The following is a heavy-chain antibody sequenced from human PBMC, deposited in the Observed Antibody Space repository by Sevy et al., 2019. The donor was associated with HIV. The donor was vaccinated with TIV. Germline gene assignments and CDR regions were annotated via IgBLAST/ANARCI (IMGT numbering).Heavy chain of an antibody. J-gene: IGHJ4*02. Sequence: ASVKVSCKASGYTFTGYYMHWVRQAPGQGLEWMGRINPNSGGKNYAQKFQGRVTMTRDTSISTAYMELSRLRSDDTAVYYCARDVFSSSWSYNYYFDYWGQGTLVTVSS. CDR3: ARDVFSSSWSYNYYFDY. V-gene: IGHV1-2*06. D-gene: IGHD6-13*01. CDR1: GYTFTGYY. CDR2: INPNSGGK.